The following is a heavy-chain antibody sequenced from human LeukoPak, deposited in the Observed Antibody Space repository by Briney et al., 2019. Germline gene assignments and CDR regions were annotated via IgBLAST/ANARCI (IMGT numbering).Heavy chain of an antibody. Sequence: PGGSLRLSCAASGFTFSSYSMNWVRQAPGKGLEWVSVIYSGGSTYYADSVKGRFTISRDNSKNTLYLQMNSLRAEDTAVYYCASLCGGDCSFDYWGQGTLVTVSS. D-gene: IGHD2-21*02. CDR1: GFTFSSYS. J-gene: IGHJ4*02. CDR3: ASLCGGDCSFDY. CDR2: IYSGGST. V-gene: IGHV3-53*01.